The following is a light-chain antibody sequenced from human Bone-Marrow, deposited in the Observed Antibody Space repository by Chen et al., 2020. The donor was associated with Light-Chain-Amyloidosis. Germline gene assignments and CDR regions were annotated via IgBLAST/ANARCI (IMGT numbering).Light chain of an antibody. J-gene: IGLJ2*01. CDR1: SYNVGNQG. CDR2: RND. V-gene: IGLV10-54*04. Sequence: QAGLTQPPSVSKGLRQTATLTRTGNSYNVGNQGVAWLQQHQGHPPKLLSSRNDNRPSGISERFSASRSGNATSLTITGLQPEDEADYYCSAWDISRSAVVFGGGTKLTVL. CDR3: SAWDISRSAVV.